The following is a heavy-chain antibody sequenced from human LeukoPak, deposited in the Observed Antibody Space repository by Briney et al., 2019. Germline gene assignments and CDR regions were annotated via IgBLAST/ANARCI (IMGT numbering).Heavy chain of an antibody. CDR3: ARERLRYSSLYYYGMDV. V-gene: IGHV3-33*01. Sequence: QPGRSLRLSCAASGFTFSSYGMRWVRQAPGKGLEWVAAIWYDGSNKYYADSVKGRFTISRDNSKNTLYLQMNSLRAEDTAVYYCARERLRYSSLYYYGMDVWGQGTTVTVSS. D-gene: IGHD6-13*01. J-gene: IGHJ6*02. CDR2: IWYDGSNK. CDR1: GFTFSSYG.